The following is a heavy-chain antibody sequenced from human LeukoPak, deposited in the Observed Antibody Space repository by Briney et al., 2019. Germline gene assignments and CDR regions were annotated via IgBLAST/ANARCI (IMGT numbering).Heavy chain of an antibody. CDR2: ISGSGGST. CDR1: GFTFSSYA. V-gene: IGHV3-23*01. Sequence: PGGSLRLPCAASGFTFSSYAMSWVRQAPGKGLEWVSGISGSGGSTYYADSVKGRFTISRDNSKNTLSLQMNSLRAEDTAVYYCAKFCGGSTSCYLIDYWGQGTLVTVSS. J-gene: IGHJ4*02. D-gene: IGHD2-2*01. CDR3: AKFCGGSTSCYLIDY.